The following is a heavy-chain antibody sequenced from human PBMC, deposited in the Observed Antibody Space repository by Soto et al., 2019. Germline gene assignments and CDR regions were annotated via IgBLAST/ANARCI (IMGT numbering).Heavy chain of an antibody. D-gene: IGHD3-3*01. V-gene: IGHV4-39*07. CDR1: GGSISSSSYY. J-gene: IGHJ4*02. CDR3: ARTVMPVGNLEAFDH. CDR2: IYYSGST. Sequence: SATLSLTCTVSGGSISSSSYYWGWIRQPPGKGLEWIGGIYYSGSTYYNPSLKSRATISVDTSKNQCSLKLTSVTAADSAVYFCARTVMPVGNLEAFDHWGQGVLVTVSS.